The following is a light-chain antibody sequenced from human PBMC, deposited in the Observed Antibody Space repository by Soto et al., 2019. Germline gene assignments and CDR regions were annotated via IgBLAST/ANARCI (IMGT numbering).Light chain of an antibody. V-gene: IGLV2-14*01. CDR1: SSDVGDNKY. J-gene: IGLJ3*02. Sequence: QSALTQPASVSGSPGQSITISCTGTSSDVGDNKYVSWYQHHPGKAPRLMIYEVSNRPSGVSNRFSGSKSGNTASLTISGLQAEDEADYYCSSFISSSIIWVFGGGTKLTVL. CDR2: EVS. CDR3: SSFISSSIIWV.